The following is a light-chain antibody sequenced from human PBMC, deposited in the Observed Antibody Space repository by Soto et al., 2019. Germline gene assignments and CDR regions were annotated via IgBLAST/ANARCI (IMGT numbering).Light chain of an antibody. CDR1: RRDIGASNL. J-gene: IGLJ2*01. V-gene: IGLV2-14*03. CDR3: SSFTSRSSLI. Sequence: QSALTQPASVSGSPGQSITIFCAGTRRDIGASNLVSWYQQHPGRAPQLIIYEVRNRPSGSSFRFSGSKSGNTASLTISGLQAEDEADYYCSSFTSRSSLIFGGGTKLTVL. CDR2: EVR.